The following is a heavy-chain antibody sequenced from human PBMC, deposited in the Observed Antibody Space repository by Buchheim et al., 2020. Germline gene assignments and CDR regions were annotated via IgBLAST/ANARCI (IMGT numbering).Heavy chain of an antibody. Sequence: EVQLVESGGGLVQPGGSLRLPCAASGFTFSSYEMNWVRQAPGKGLEWVSYISSSGSTIYYADSVKGRFTISRDNAKNSLYLQMNSLRAEDTAVYYCARARWIQLWLAYYGMDVWGQGTT. CDR1: GFTFSSYE. D-gene: IGHD5-18*01. J-gene: IGHJ6*02. CDR3: ARARWIQLWLAYYGMDV. CDR2: ISSSGSTI. V-gene: IGHV3-48*03.